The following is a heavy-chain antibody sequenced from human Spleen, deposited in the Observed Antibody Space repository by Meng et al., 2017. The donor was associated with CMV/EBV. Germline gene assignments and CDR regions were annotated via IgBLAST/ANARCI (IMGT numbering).Heavy chain of an antibody. V-gene: IGHV4-34*01. CDR1: DGSFSGYY. J-gene: IGHJ6*02. CDR3: ARVGGYCSSTGCNRYYYHGMDV. D-gene: IGHD2-2*01. CDR2: INHGGST. Sequence: GPLRLSCAVYDGSFSGYYWSWIRQPPGKGLEWIGEINHGGSTSYNPSLKSRVTISVDTSKNQFSLKLRSVTAADTAVYYCARVGGYCSSTGCNRYYYHGMDVWGQGTTVTVSS.